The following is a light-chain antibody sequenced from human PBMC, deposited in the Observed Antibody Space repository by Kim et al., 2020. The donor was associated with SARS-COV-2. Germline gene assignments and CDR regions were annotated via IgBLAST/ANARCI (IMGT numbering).Light chain of an antibody. V-gene: IGLV3-19*01. CDR3: QSRDSGGNVV. CDR2: GRN. Sequence: SSELTQDPAVSVALGQTVRITCQGDSLRSYYATWYQQKPRQAPVLVIYGRNSLPSGVPDRFSGSTSGNTASLTISGAQAEDEADFYCQSRDSGGNVVFGGGTQLTVL. J-gene: IGLJ2*01. CDR1: SLRSYY.